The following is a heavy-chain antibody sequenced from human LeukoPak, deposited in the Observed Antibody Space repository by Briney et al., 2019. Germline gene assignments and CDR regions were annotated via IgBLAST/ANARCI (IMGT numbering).Heavy chain of an antibody. Sequence: ASVKVSCKASGYTFTGYYMHWVRQAPGQGLEWMGWINPNSGGTNYAQKLQGRVTMTRDTSISTAYMELSRLRSDDTAVYYCARGMDLGFGVVTNYGGYDYWGQGTLVIVSS. CDR2: INPNSGGT. V-gene: IGHV1-2*02. D-gene: IGHD3-3*01. CDR1: GYTFTGYY. CDR3: ARGMDLGFGVVTNYGGYDY. J-gene: IGHJ4*02.